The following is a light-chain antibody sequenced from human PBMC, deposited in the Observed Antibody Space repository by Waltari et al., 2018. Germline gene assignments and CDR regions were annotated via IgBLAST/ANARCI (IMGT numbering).Light chain of an antibody. J-gene: IGLJ3*02. V-gene: IGLV2-14*03. Sequence: QSALTQPASVSGSPGQSITISCTGTSTAVGSSHSLSWYQSPPGQGPKVIIYDVSDRPSGVSARFAGSKSGNTASLTISGLQAEDEANYYCTSQSTNNVVLFGGGTKVTVL. CDR2: DVS. CDR3: TSQSTNNVVL. CDR1: STAVGSSHS.